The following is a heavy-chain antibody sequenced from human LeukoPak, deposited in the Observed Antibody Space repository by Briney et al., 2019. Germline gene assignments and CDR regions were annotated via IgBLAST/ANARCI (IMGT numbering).Heavy chain of an antibody. D-gene: IGHD5-18*01. CDR2: INPSGGST. CDR1: GYTFTSYG. Sequence: ASVKVSCKASGYTFTSYGISWVRQAPGQGLEWMGIINPSGGSTSYAQKFQGRVTMTRDTSTGTVYMELSSLRSEDTAVYYCARGDRGDTAMVLRYVHFDYWGQGTLVTVSS. V-gene: IGHV1-46*01. J-gene: IGHJ4*02. CDR3: ARGDRGDTAMVLRYVHFDY.